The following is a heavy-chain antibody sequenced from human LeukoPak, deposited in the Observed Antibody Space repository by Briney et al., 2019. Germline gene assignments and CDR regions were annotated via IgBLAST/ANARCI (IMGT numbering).Heavy chain of an antibody. D-gene: IGHD1-7*01. V-gene: IGHV3-23*01. Sequence: GGSLRLSCAASGFTFSSYAMSRVRQAPGEGLEWVSAISCSGGSTYYADSVKGRFTISRDNSNNTLYLQMNSLRAEDTAVYYCAKDTFRTTDYWGQGTLVTVSS. J-gene: IGHJ4*02. CDR2: ISCSGGST. CDR3: AKDTFRTTDY. CDR1: GFTFSSYA.